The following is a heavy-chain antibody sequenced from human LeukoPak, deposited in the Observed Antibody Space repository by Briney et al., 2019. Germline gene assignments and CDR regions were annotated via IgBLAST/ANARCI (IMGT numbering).Heavy chain of an antibody. V-gene: IGHV1-2*04. J-gene: IGHJ4*01. D-gene: IGHD3-3*01. CDR3: ARVSTIFGVAFDY. CDR1: GYTFTGYY. Sequence: ASVKVSCKASGYTFTGYYMHWVRQAPGQGLEWMGWINPNSGGTNYAQKFQGWVTMTRDTSISTAYMELSRLRSDDTAVYYCARVSTIFGVAFDYWGHGTLVTVSS. CDR2: INPNSGGT.